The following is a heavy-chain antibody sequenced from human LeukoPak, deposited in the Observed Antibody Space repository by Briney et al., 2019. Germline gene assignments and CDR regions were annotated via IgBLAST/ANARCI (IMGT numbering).Heavy chain of an antibody. Sequence: SETLSLTCTVSGDSISSYYWSCIRQPPGKGLEWIGYIYNSGGTNYNPSLKSRVTISVDTSKNQFSLKLSSVTAADTAVYYCARAGSGYSFDIWAKGQWSPSLQ. J-gene: IGHJ3*02. CDR2: IYNSGGT. V-gene: IGHV4-59*01. CDR3: ARAGSGYSFDI. D-gene: IGHD3-22*01. CDR1: GDSISSYY.